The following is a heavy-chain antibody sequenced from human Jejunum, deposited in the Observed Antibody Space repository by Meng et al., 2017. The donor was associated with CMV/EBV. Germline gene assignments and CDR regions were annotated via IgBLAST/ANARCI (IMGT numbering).Heavy chain of an antibody. J-gene: IGHJ4*01. Sequence: QMPLVEFGGGVLQPGGSLRLSCAVSGCSFRSFGFHWVRQAPGKGLEWVAFIRYDGSNTYYADSVKGRFAISRDASTNTLYLQMNNLRAEDTAIYYCAKDIFRWAFDYWGHGNLVTVSS. CDR2: IRYDGSNT. V-gene: IGHV3-30*02. D-gene: IGHD1-26*01. CDR3: AKDIFRWAFDY. CDR1: GCSFRSFG.